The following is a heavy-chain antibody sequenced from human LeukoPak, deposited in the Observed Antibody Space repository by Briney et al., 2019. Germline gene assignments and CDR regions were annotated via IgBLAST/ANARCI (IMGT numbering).Heavy chain of an antibody. CDR3: ARDVPDDFWSGYYSPNYFDY. CDR2: INPKSGGT. J-gene: IGHJ4*02. Sequence: GASVKVSCKASGYTFTGYYMHWVRQAPGQGLEWMGWINPKSGGTNYAQKFQGRVTMTRDTSISTAYMELSRLRSDDTAVYYCARDVPDDFWSGYYSPNYFDYWGQGTLVTVSS. CDR1: GYTFTGYY. D-gene: IGHD3-3*01. V-gene: IGHV1-2*02.